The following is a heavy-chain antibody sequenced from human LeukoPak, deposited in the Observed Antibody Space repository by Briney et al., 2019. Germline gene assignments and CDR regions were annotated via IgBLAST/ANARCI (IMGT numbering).Heavy chain of an antibody. D-gene: IGHD6-13*01. V-gene: IGHV3-7*03. J-gene: IGHJ4*02. CDR2: IKQDGSER. CDR1: GFTFSNYW. Sequence: GGSLRLSCAASGFTFSNYWMSWVRQAPGKGLEWVANIKQDGSERYYVDSVKGRFTISRDNAKNSLYLQMNSLRAEDTAVYYCARIAQSSVFNWGQGTLVTVSS. CDR3: ARIAQSSVFN.